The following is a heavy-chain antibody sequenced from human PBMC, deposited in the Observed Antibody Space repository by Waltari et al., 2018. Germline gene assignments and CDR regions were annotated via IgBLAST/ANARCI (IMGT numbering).Heavy chain of an antibody. CDR1: GFTVSSNY. Sequence: EVQLVESGGGLIQPGGSLRLSCAASGFTVSSNYMSWVRQAPGKGLEWVSVIYSGGSTYYADSVKGRFTISRDNSKNTLYLQMNSLRAEDTAVYYCARDQYYDFWSGTTYYYGMDVWGQGTTVTVSS. CDR2: IYSGGST. CDR3: ARDQYYDFWSGTTYYYGMDV. J-gene: IGHJ6*02. D-gene: IGHD3-3*01. V-gene: IGHV3-53*01.